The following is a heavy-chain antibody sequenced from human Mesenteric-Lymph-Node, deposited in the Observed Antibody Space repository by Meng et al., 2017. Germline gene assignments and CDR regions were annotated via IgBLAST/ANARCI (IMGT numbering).Heavy chain of an antibody. CDR2: VFHSGTP. Sequence: QGQLPAVVPGPVKPSGTLSPTCVVSGGFLNSTKWWSWVRQTPGKGLEWIGEVFHSGTPNYNPSLKSRLTISVDKSQNQFSLNVTSVTAADTAVYYCASRPVGLRIFYFDYWGPGTLVTVSS. CDR1: GGFLNSTKW. CDR3: ASRPVGLRIFYFDY. V-gene: IGHV4-4*02. J-gene: IGHJ4*02. D-gene: IGHD3-10*01.